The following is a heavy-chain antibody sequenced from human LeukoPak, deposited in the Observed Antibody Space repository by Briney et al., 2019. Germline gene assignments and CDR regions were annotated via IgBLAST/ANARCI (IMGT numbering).Heavy chain of an antibody. CDR2: ISAYNGNT. V-gene: IGHV1-18*01. Sequence: GASVKVSCKASGYTFTSYGISWVRQAPGQGLERMGWISAYNGNTNYAQKLQGRVTMTTDTSTSTAYMELRSLRSDDTAVYYCARDSGIAAAGTLGYYYYYGMDVWGQGTTVTVSS. D-gene: IGHD6-13*01. CDR3: ARDSGIAAAGTLGYYYYYGMDV. CDR1: GYTFTSYG. J-gene: IGHJ6*01.